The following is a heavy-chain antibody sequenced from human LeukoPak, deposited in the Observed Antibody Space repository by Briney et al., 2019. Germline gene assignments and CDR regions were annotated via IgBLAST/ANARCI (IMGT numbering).Heavy chain of an antibody. J-gene: IGHJ4*02. CDR3: AKDGGGNSAGGYFDY. CDR1: GFTFSSYA. Sequence: GGSLRLSCAASGFTFSSYAMSWVRQAPGKGLEWVSSISGSGGRTRYADSVKGRFTISRDNSKNTLYLQMNSLRAEDTAVYYCAKDGGGNSAGGYFDYWGQGTLVTVSS. D-gene: IGHD4-23*01. CDR2: ISGSGGRT. V-gene: IGHV3-23*01.